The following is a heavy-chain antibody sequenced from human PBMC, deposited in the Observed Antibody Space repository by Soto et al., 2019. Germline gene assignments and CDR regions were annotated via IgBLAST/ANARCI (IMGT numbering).Heavy chain of an antibody. CDR3: VREGLQDDALDF. V-gene: IGHV3-30-3*01. D-gene: IGHD4-4*01. Sequence: QVHLVESGGGVVQPGRSLRLSCAASGFTFSVYALHWVRQAPGKGLDWLATMSYDGSNYGDSMKGRITISRDNSNNTLFLEMNSLRAEDTGVYYCVREGLQDDALDFWGQGTMVTVSS. J-gene: IGHJ3*01. CDR1: GFTFSVYA. CDR2: MSYDGSN.